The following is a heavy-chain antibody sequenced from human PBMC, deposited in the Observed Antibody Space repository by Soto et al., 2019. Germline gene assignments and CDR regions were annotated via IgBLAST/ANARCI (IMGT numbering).Heavy chain of an antibody. CDR2: LNPNTGNS. V-gene: IGHV1-8*01. CDR1: GYTFTSYD. J-gene: IGHJ4*02. Sequence: ASVKVSCKASGYTFTSYDIYWVRQATGQGLEWMGWLNPNTGNSGYAQKFQGRITVTSDTSINTVHMELSSLRSEDTAVYYCARRAETNGWNGFGADKYYFDFWGQGTLVTVSS. CDR3: ARRAETNGWNGFGADKYYFDF. D-gene: IGHD1-1*01.